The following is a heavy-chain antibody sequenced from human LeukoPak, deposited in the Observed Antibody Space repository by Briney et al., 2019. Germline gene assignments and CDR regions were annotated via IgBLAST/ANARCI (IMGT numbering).Heavy chain of an antibody. D-gene: IGHD6-19*01. J-gene: IGHJ4*02. CDR3: VRYGAGWYKDY. CDR1: GFTFSSYA. CDR2: ISGSGGST. V-gene: IGHV3-23*01. Sequence: PGGSLRLSCAASGFTFSSYAMSWVRQAPGKGLEWVSAISGSGGSTYYADSVKGRFTISRDNSKNTLYLLMSSLRAEDTAVYYCVRYGAGWYKDYWGQGTLVTVSS.